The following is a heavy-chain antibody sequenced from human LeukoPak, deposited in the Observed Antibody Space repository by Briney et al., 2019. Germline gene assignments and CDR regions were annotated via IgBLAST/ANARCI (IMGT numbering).Heavy chain of an antibody. CDR3: ARDPLAAAAHPFDY. J-gene: IGHJ4*02. CDR1: GFTFSSYA. D-gene: IGHD6-13*01. CDR2: ISYDGSNK. V-gene: IGHV3-30-3*01. Sequence: GRSLRLSCAASGFTFSSYAMHWVRQAPGKGLEWVAVISYDGSNKYYADSVKGRFTISRDNSKNTLYLQMNSLRAEDTAVYYCARDPLAAAAHPFDYWGQGTLVTVSS.